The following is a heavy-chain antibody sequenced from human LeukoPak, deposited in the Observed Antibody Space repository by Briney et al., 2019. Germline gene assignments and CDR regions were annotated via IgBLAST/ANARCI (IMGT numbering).Heavy chain of an antibody. CDR3: AKWGDYDILTGYYVSDF. D-gene: IGHD3-9*01. J-gene: IGHJ4*02. V-gene: IGHV3-23*01. CDR1: GFIFRNYA. CDR2: KTGSGDTT. Sequence: EASLRLSCAASGFIFRNYAMSWVRQAPGKGLEWVSAKTGSGDTTYYADSVKGRFTISRDNSKNTLYVEMNTLRAEDTAVYYCAKWGDYDILTGYYVSDFWGQGTLVTVSS.